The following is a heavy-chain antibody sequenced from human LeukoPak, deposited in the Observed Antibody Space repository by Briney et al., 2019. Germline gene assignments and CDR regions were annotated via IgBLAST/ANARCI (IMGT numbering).Heavy chain of an antibody. CDR3: AKTREPYYDSSAIDY. Sequence: GGSLRLSCAASGFTFSSYWMHWVRQAPGKGLVWVSRINSDGSSTSYADSVKGRFTISRDNSKDTLYLQMNSLRAEDTAVYYCAKTREPYYDSSAIDYWGQGTLVTVSS. CDR2: INSDGSST. D-gene: IGHD3-22*01. CDR1: GFTFSSYW. V-gene: IGHV3-74*01. J-gene: IGHJ4*02.